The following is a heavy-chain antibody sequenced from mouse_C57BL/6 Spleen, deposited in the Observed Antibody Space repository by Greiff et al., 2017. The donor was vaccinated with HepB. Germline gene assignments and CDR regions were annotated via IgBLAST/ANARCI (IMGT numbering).Heavy chain of an antibody. CDR1: GYSFTSYY. CDR3: SLYYGSSYFLAWFAY. Sequence: QVQLQQSGPELVKPGASVKISCKASGYSFTSYYIHWVKQRPGQGLEWIGWIYPGSGNTKYNEKFKGKATLTADTSSSTAYMQLSSLTSEDSAVYYCSLYYGSSYFLAWFAYWGQGTLVTVSA. J-gene: IGHJ3*01. CDR2: IYPGSGNT. D-gene: IGHD1-1*01. V-gene: IGHV1-66*01.